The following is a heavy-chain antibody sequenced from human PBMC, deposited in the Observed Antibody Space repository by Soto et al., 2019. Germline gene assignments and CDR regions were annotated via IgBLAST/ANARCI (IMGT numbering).Heavy chain of an antibody. J-gene: IGHJ4*01. CDR2: ISGSGGNT. CDR3: AKVPLKYSGSYFDY. CDR1: GFTFSTYP. V-gene: IGHV3-23*01. Sequence: EVQVLDSGGGLVQPGGSLRLSCAASGFTFSTYPMSWVRQAPGKGLEWVSIISGSGGNTDYADSVKGRFTMSRDNSKNSVYLQMNSLRAADAAVYYCAKVPLKYSGSYFDYWGHGTLVTVSS. D-gene: IGHD1-26*01.